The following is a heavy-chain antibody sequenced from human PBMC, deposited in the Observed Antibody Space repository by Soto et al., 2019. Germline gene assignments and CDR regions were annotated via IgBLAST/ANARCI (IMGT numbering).Heavy chain of an antibody. J-gene: IGHJ4*02. CDR3: VRRVSGNYDY. D-gene: IGHD1-7*01. CDR1: GFPFSSYD. CDR2: ISSNGGTT. Sequence: ESVGGMVQPGGSLRLSCVASGFPFSSYDMHWVRQAPGKGLEYVSSISSNGGTTYYGNSVKGRFTISRDNSKNTLYLQMGSLRAEDMAVYYCVRRVSGNYDYWGQGTVVTVSS. V-gene: IGHV3-64*01.